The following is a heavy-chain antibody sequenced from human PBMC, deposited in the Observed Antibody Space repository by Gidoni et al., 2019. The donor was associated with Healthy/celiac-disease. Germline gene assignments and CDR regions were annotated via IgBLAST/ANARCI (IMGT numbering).Heavy chain of an antibody. J-gene: IGHJ6*02. V-gene: IGHV5-51*01. CDR2: IYPGDSDT. CDR1: GYSFTSYW. D-gene: IGHD1-26*01. Sequence: EVQLVQSGAEVKKPGASLKISCKGSGYSFTSYWIGWVRQMPGKGLEWMGVIYPGDSDTRYSPSFQGQVTISADKSISTAYLQWSSLKASDTAMYYCARYLYRYSGSRGGMDVWGQGTTVTVSS. CDR3: ARYLYRYSGSRGGMDV.